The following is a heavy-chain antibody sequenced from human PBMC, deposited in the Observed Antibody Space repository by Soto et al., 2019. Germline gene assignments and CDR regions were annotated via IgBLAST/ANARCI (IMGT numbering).Heavy chain of an antibody. D-gene: IGHD3-22*01. CDR1: GFTVSSNY. J-gene: IGHJ1*01. Sequence: EVQLVESGGGLIQPGGSLRLSCAASGFTVSSNYMSWVRQAPGKGLEWVPVIYSGGSTYYADSVKGRFTISRDNSKNTLYLPMNSLRAEDTAVYYCARDRVESGYPEYFQHWGQGTLVTVSS. V-gene: IGHV3-53*01. CDR2: IYSGGST. CDR3: ARDRVESGYPEYFQH.